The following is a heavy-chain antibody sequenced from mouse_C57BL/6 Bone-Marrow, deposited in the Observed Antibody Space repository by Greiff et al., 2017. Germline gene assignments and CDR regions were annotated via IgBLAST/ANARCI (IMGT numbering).Heavy chain of an antibody. D-gene: IGHD2-3*01. V-gene: IGHV1-69*01. J-gene: IGHJ2*01. Sequence: VQLQQPGAELVMPGASVTLSCKASGYTFTSYWMHWVKQRPGQGLEWIGEIDPSDSYTNYNQKFKGKSTLTVDKSSSTAYMQLSSLTSEDSAVYYCAREGWPSYYFDYWGQGTTLTVSS. CDR3: AREGWPSYYFDY. CDR1: GYTFTSYW. CDR2: IDPSDSYT.